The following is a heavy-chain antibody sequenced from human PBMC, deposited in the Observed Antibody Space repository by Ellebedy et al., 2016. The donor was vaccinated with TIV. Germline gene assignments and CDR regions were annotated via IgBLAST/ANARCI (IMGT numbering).Heavy chain of an antibody. V-gene: IGHV3-30*03. D-gene: IGHD3-10*01. CDR1: GFTFSSYS. Sequence: SLKISCAASGFTFSSYSMNWVRQAPGKGLEWVAVISYDGSNKYYADSVKGRFTISRANSKNTLYLQMNSLRAEDTAVYYCASHYGSGSYYSEFRGMDVWGQGTTVTVSS. CDR3: ASHYGSGSYYSEFRGMDV. CDR2: ISYDGSNK. J-gene: IGHJ6*02.